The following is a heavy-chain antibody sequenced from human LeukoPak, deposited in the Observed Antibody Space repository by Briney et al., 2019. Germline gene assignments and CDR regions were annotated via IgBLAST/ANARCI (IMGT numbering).Heavy chain of an antibody. CDR1: GFTFSNYA. D-gene: IGHD3-22*01. Sequence: GGTLRLSCAASGFTFSNYAIHWVRQAPGKGLEWVALISYNGGRKEYAASVKGRFTIDRDNSKKTVYLQMNYLSPDDTAIYFCARQEARDYYYEGLDYWGQGSLVTVSS. V-gene: IGHV3-30*03. CDR3: ARQEARDYYYEGLDY. J-gene: IGHJ4*02. CDR2: ISYNGGRK.